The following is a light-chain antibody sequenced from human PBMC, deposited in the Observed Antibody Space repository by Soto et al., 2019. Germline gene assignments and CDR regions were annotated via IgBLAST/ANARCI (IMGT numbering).Light chain of an antibody. CDR2: AAS. CDR1: QSVTSN. Sequence: GLTQSPDTLAVSPGEVATLSCWASQSVTSNLAWYQQKRGQAPRLLIYAASTRATGVPARFSGSGSGTEFTLTISSLQSEDFAVYYCQQYNNWPPITFGQGTRLEI. J-gene: IGKJ5*01. CDR3: QQYNNWPPIT. V-gene: IGKV3D-15*01.